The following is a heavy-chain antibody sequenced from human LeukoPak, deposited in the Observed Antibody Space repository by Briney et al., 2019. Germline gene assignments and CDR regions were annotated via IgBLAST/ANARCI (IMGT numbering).Heavy chain of an antibody. D-gene: IGHD5-18*01. CDR3: ARGGLYSYGYAGY. J-gene: IGHJ4*02. CDR1: GFTFSSYA. V-gene: IGHV3-30*04. CDR2: ISYDGSNK. Sequence: GGSLRLSCAASGFTFSSYAMHWVRQAPGKGLEWVAVISYDGSNKYYADSVKGRFTISRDNSKNTLYLQMNSLRAEDAAVYYCARGGLYSYGYAGYWGQGTLVTVSS.